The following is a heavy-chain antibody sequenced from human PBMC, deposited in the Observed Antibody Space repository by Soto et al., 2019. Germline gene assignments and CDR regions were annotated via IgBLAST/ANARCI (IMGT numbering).Heavy chain of an antibody. J-gene: IGHJ4*02. CDR1: GASIPTGDLY. V-gene: IGHV4-30-4*01. D-gene: IGHD1-26*01. CDR3: ASGRNYVDY. Sequence: QVHLQESGPGLVKTSQPLSLTCTVSGASIPTGDLYWSWIRQPPGKGLEWIGFVHSVVTTYYSPSLVSRITLSVDMSKIQFSLILRSVTVAETAVYFCASGRNYVDYWGRGTVVTVSS. CDR2: VHSVVTT.